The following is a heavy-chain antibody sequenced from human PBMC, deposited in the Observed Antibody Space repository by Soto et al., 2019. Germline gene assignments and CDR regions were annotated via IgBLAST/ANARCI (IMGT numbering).Heavy chain of an antibody. Sequence: QVQLVQSGAEVKKPGTSVKVSCRVSGYTLTELSMHWVRQAPGKGLEWMGGFDPEDGETIYAQKFQGRVTMTEDTSTDTAYMELSSLRSEDTAVYYCATGYSGYGWSDYWGQGTLVTVSS. V-gene: IGHV1-24*01. J-gene: IGHJ4*02. D-gene: IGHD5-12*01. CDR2: FDPEDGET. CDR1: GYTLTELS. CDR3: ATGYSGYGWSDY.